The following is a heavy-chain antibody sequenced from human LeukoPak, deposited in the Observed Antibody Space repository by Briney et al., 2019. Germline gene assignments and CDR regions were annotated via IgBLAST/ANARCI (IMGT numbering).Heavy chain of an antibody. CDR3: ARNLWEGDYYGNNWFDP. D-gene: IGHD3-10*01. J-gene: IGHJ5*02. V-gene: IGHV4-34*01. CDR1: GGSFSGCY. Sequence: SETLSLTCAVYGGSFSGCYWSWIRQPPGKGLEWIGEINHSGSTNYNPSLKSRVTISVDTSKNQFSLKLSSVTAADTAVYFCARNLWEGDYYGNNWFDPWGQGILVTVSS. CDR2: INHSGST.